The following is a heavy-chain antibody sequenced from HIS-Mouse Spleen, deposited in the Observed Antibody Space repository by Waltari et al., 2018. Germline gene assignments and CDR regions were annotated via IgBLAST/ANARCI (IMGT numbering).Heavy chain of an antibody. Sequence: QLQLQESGPGLVKPSETLSLTCTVSGGSISSSSYYWGWIRQPPGKGREWIGSIYYSGSPYYNPSLKSRVTISVDTSKNQFSLKLSSVTAADTAVYYCATEGRIVVVPAAINYYYGMDVWGQGTTVTVSS. J-gene: IGHJ6*02. V-gene: IGHV4-39*07. CDR3: ATEGRIVVVPAAINYYYGMDV. CDR1: GGSISSSSYY. CDR2: IYYSGSP. D-gene: IGHD2-2*02.